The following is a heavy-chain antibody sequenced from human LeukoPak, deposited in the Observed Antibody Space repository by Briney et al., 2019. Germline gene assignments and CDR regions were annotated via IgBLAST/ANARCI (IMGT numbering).Heavy chain of an antibody. V-gene: IGHV3-33*06. J-gene: IGHJ3*02. D-gene: IGHD1-14*01. CDR2: IWYDGSNQ. Sequence: GGSLRLSCAASGFTFSDYGMHWVRQAPGKGLEWVADIWYDGSNQEYEDSVKGRFTSTRDNSRNTLYLQMNSLRAEDTAVYYCAKDYIRIGSSGLRSGAFDIWGQGTMVTVSS. CDR3: AKDYIRIGSSGLRSGAFDI. CDR1: GFTFSDYG.